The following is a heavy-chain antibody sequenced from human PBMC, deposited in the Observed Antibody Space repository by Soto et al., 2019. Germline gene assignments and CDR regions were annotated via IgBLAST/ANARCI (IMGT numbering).Heavy chain of an antibody. V-gene: IGHV3-7*01. D-gene: IGHD6-19*01. CDR2: IEQDGSDK. Sequence: EVQLVESGGGLVQPGGSLRLSCAASGFTFSSHWMGWVRQAPGKGLEWVANIEQDGSDKYYVDSVKGRFTISRDNATNSLYLQMNNLRAEDAAVYYCASSAHSSIFDYWGQGTLATVSS. CDR3: ASSAHSSIFDY. CDR1: GFTFSSHW. J-gene: IGHJ4*02.